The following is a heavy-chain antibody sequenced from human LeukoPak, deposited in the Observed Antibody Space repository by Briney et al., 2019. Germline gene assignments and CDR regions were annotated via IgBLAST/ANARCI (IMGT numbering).Heavy chain of an antibody. CDR1: GFTFSSYA. V-gene: IGHV3-23*01. D-gene: IGHD1-26*01. CDR3: AKAPRFSTNAFDI. J-gene: IGHJ3*02. CDR2: ISGSGGST. Sequence: GGSLRLSCAASGFTFSSYAMSWVRQAPGKGPEWVSAISGSGGSTYYADPVKGRFTISRDNSKNTLYLQMNSLRAEDTAVYYCAKAPRFSTNAFDIWGQGTMVTVSS.